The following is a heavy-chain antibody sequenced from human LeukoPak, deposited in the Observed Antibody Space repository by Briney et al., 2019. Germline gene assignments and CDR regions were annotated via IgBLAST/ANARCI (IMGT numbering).Heavy chain of an antibody. CDR2: ISYDGSNK. Sequence: RRSLRLSCAASGFTFSSYAMHWVRQAPGKGLEWVAVISYDGSNKYYADSVKGRFTISRDNSKNTLYLQMNSLRAEDTAVYYCVPGELSSSETTWGQGTLVTVSS. CDR1: GFTFSSYA. D-gene: IGHD3-16*02. J-gene: IGHJ5*02. V-gene: IGHV3-30*04. CDR3: VPGELSSSETT.